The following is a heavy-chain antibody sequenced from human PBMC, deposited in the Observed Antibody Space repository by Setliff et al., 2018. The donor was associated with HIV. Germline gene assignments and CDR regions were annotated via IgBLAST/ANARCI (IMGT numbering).Heavy chain of an antibody. CDR2: IHYDGRT. J-gene: IGHJ4*02. D-gene: IGHD6-19*01. CDR1: RGSVSDTLYY. V-gene: IGHV4-39*01. CDR3: ARRRSSGWYHYFDY. Sequence: SETLSLTCTVSRGSVSDTLYYWSWIRQSPGKGLEFIGSIHYDGRTYYKESLKSRVTISADMSKNQFSLKLNSVTAADTAVYYCARRRSSGWYHYFDYWGQGTLVTVSS.